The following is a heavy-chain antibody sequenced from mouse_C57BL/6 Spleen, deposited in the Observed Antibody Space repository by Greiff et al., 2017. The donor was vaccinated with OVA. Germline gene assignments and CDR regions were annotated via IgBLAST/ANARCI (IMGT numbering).Heavy chain of an antibody. J-gene: IGHJ1*03. CDR1: GFTFSDYG. CDR3: ARNYYGSSYRYVDV. Sequence: EVNLVESGGGLVKPGGSLKLSCAASGFTFSDYGMHWVRQAPEKGLEWVAYISSGSSTIYYADTVKGRFTISRDNAKNTLFLQMTSLRSEDTAMYYCARNYYGSSYRYVDVWGTGTTVTVSS. D-gene: IGHD1-1*01. V-gene: IGHV5-17*01. CDR2: ISSGSSTI.